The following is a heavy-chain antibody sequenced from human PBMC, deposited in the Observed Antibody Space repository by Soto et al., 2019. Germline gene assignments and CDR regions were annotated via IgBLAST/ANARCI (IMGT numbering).Heavy chain of an antibody. CDR1: GGSISSGGYY. J-gene: IGHJ3*02. Sequence: QVQLQESGPGLVKPSQTLSLTCTVSGGSISSGGYYWSWIRQHPGKGLEWIGYIYYSGSTYYNPSLNSRVTISVDTSKNQFSLKLSSVTAADTAVYYCARASDSGYDYFGSKGYAFDIWGQGTMVTVSS. V-gene: IGHV4-31*03. CDR2: IYYSGST. CDR3: ARASDSGYDYFGSKGYAFDI. D-gene: IGHD5-12*01.